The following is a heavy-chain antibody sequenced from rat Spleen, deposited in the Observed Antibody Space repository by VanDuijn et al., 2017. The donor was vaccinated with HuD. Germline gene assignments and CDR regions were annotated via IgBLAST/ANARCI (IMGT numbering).Heavy chain of an antibody. Sequence: EVQLVESGGGLVQPGRSMKLSCAASGFTFSDYNMAWVRQAPKKGLEWVATISYDGSITYYRDSVKGRFTISRDNAKSTLYLQMNSLRSEDTATYYCARLGGYTSYVMDAWGQGASVTVSS. V-gene: IGHV5-7*01. J-gene: IGHJ4*01. CDR1: GFTFSDYN. D-gene: IGHD1-11*01. CDR3: ARLGGYTSYVMDA. CDR2: ISYDGSIT.